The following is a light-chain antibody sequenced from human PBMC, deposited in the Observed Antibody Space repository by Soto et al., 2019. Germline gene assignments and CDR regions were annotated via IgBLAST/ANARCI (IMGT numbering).Light chain of an antibody. CDR3: QQYISYSVT. Sequence: DIQMTQSPSTLSASVGDRVTITCGASQSISSWLGWYQQKPGKAPKLLIYDASSLESGVPSRFSGSGSGAECTLTISSLQPDDFATYYCQQYISYSVTFGQGAKLEIK. J-gene: IGKJ2*01. CDR1: QSISSW. CDR2: DAS. V-gene: IGKV1-5*01.